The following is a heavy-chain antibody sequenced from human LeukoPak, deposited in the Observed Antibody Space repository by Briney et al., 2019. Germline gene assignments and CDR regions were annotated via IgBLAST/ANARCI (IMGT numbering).Heavy chain of an antibody. V-gene: IGHV3-21*01. D-gene: IGHD6-19*01. CDR2: ISSSSYI. CDR3: AREGGSGWLNDAFDI. J-gene: IGHJ3*02. Sequence: GGSLRLSCAASGFTFSSYSMNWVRQAPGKGLEWVSSISSSSYIYYADSVEGRFTISRDNAKNSLYLQMNSLRAEDTAVYYCAREGGSGWLNDAFDIWGQGTMVTVSS. CDR1: GFTFSSYS.